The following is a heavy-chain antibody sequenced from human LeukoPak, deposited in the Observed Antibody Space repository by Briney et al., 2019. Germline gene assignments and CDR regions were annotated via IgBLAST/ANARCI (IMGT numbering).Heavy chain of an antibody. D-gene: IGHD1-26*01. V-gene: IGHV4-4*07. Sequence: SETLSLTCIVSGGSINNYYWSWIRQPAGKGLEWIGRIYTGGTTNYNPSLKSRVTISFDTSKNQFSLRLSSVTAADTAVYYCARHEYSGTYQPHYFDYWGQGTLVTVSS. CDR3: ARHEYSGTYQPHYFDY. J-gene: IGHJ4*02. CDR2: IYTGGTT. CDR1: GGSINNYY.